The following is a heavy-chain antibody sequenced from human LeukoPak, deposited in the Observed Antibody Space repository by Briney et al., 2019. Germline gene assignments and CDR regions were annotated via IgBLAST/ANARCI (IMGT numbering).Heavy chain of an antibody. Sequence: PGGSLRLSCAASGFTFRSYSMNWVRQAPGKGLEWVSSIGGSSTSIYYADSVKGRFTISRDNSKNTLYLQMNSLRAEDTAVYYCAKSLLLWFGESGPGDYFDYWGQGTLVTVSS. J-gene: IGHJ4*02. V-gene: IGHV3-21*04. CDR1: GFTFRSYS. CDR3: AKSLLLWFGESGPGDYFDY. CDR2: IGGSSTSI. D-gene: IGHD3-10*01.